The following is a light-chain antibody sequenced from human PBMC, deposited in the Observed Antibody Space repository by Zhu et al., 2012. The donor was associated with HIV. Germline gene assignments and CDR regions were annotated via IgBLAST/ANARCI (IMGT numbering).Light chain of an antibody. Sequence: EIVMTQSPATLSVSPGERVTLSCRASQSVSRRLAWYQQRPGQPPRLVIYGASTRATGIPARFSGSGSGTGFTLTIGSLQSEDLAVYYCQQYDDWTGTFGQGTKVEIK. V-gene: IGKV3-15*01. CDR2: GAS. J-gene: IGKJ1*01. CDR1: QSVSRR. CDR3: QQYDDWTGT.